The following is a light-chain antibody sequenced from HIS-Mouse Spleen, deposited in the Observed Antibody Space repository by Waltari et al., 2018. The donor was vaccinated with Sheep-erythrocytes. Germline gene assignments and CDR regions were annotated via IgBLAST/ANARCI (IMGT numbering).Light chain of an antibody. CDR3: CSYAGSYNHV. V-gene: IGLV2-8*01. Sequence: QSALTQPPSASGSPGQSVTISCTGTSSDVGGYNYVSWYQQHPGKAPKLMIYDVCKRPSGVPDRFSGSKSGNTASLTISGLQAEDEADYYCCSYAGSYNHVFATGTKVTVL. J-gene: IGLJ1*01. CDR1: SSDVGGYNY. CDR2: DVC.